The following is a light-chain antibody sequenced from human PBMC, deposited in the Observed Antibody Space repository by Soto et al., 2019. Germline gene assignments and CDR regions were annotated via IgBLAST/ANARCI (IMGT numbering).Light chain of an antibody. CDR2: GAS. V-gene: IGKV3-15*01. CDR1: QSVSSN. Sequence: DTVMTKSPATLSVSPGERATLSCRASQSVSSNLAWYQQKPGQAPSLLIYGASTRATGIPARFSGSGSGTEFTLTISSLQSEDFAVYYCQQYNNWPPYTFGQGTKLEIK. J-gene: IGKJ2*01. CDR3: QQYNNWPPYT.